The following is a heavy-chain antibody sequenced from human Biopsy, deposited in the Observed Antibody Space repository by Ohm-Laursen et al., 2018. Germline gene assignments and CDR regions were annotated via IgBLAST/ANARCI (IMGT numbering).Heavy chain of an antibody. CDR2: IYTSGIT. CDR1: GGSLSSYS. D-gene: IGHD1-14*01. V-gene: IGHV4-4*07. J-gene: IGHJ5*02. CDR3: ARDRDRRGWFDP. Sequence: PSETLSLTCTVSGGSLSSYSWSWIRQPAGKGLEWIGQIYTSGITNYNPSLKSRVTMSVDTSKNEFSLRVSSVTAADTAVYYCARDRDRRGWFDPWGQGTLVTVSS.